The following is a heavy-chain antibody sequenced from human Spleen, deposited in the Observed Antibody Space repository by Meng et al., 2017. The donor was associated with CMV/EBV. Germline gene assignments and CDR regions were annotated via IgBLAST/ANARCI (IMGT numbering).Heavy chain of an antibody. CDR2: IYSSGTTM. CDR1: GFTFSSYD. D-gene: IGHD3-16*01. CDR3: ARDWGEEEGAFDI. J-gene: IGHJ3*02. Sequence: GESLKISCAASGFTFSSYDMHWVRQATGKGLEWVSYIYSSGTTMYYADSVKGRFTISRDNARNSLYLQMNSLTVDDTAVYYCARDWGEEEGAFDIWGQGTMVTVSS. V-gene: IGHV3-11*01.